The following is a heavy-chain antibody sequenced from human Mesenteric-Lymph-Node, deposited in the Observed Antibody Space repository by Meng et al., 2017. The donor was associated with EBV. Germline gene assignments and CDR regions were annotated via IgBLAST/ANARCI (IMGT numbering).Heavy chain of an antibody. CDR2: INTNSGHP. V-gene: IGHV7-4-1*02. J-gene: IGHJ1*01. D-gene: IGHD3-10*01. Sequence: QVQLVPPGSELKNPGASVKVSCKASGYIFTYFGLNWVRQAPGQGLEWLGWINTNSGHPAYAQGFTGRLVFSLDTSVNTAFLQINDLKSDDTAIYYCVKDREFGELFNFWGQGTLVTVSS. CDR3: VKDREFGELFNF. CDR1: GYIFTYFG.